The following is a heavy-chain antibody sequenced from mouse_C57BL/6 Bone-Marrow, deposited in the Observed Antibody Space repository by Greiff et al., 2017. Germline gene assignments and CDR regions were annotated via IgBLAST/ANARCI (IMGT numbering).Heavy chain of an antibody. J-gene: IGHJ4*01. Sequence: QVQLQQSGAELVRPGASVTLSCKASGYTFTDYEMHWVKQTPVHGLEWIGAIDPETGGTAYNQKFKGKAILTADKSSSTAYMELRSLTSEDSAVYYCTRSPDGYCYYYAMDYWGQGTSVTVSS. CDR1: GYTFTDYE. CDR2: IDPETGGT. CDR3: TRSPDGYCYYYAMDY. V-gene: IGHV1-15*01. D-gene: IGHD2-3*01.